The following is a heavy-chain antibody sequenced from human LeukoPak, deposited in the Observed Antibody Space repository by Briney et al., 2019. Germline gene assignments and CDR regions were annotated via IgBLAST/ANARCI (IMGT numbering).Heavy chain of an antibody. CDR2: ISNRGIT. CDR3: ARSGRYQLLSPYDMDA. J-gene: IGHJ6*04. Sequence: SETLSLTCTVSGISISSHFWSWIRQPPGKGLEWIGYISNRGITKYNPSLKSRVTISVDTSKNQFSLRLNSVTAADTAAYYCARSGRYQLLSPYDMDAWGTGTTVTVSS. CDR1: GISISSHF. D-gene: IGHD2-2*01. V-gene: IGHV4-59*11.